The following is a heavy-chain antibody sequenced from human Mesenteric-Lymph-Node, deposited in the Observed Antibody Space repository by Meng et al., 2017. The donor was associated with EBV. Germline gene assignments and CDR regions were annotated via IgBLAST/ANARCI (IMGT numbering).Heavy chain of an antibody. Sequence: VQLVESGGGVVQPGRSLRLSCAASGFTFSSYAMNWVRQAPGKGLEWVSSISGGPNYIYYADSVKGRFTISRDNAKNSLYLQMNSLRAEDTAVYYCARDQGGYWGQGTLVTVSS. CDR3: ARDQGGY. J-gene: IGHJ4*02. CDR1: GFTFSSYA. CDR2: ISGGPNYI. V-gene: IGHV3-21*01.